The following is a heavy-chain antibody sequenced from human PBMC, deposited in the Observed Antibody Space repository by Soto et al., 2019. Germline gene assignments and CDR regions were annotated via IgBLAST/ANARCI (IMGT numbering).Heavy chain of an antibody. D-gene: IGHD3-3*01. CDR2: IYYSGST. V-gene: IGHV4-59*01. Sequence: AGTXSLTCAVSGCSISSYDLSWVRQPPGKGLEWIGYIYYSGSTNYNPTLKSRVTISVDTSKNQFSLKLSSVNAADTAVYYCARGGRSYDLWSGYINNWLDTWGQGTLVTVSS. CDR3: ARGGRSYDLWSGYINNWLDT. J-gene: IGHJ5*02. CDR1: GCSISSYD.